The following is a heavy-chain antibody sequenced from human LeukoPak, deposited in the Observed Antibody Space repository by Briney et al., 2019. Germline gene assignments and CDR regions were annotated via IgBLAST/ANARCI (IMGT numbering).Heavy chain of an antibody. CDR3: ARDPLAYSGSYFDAFDI. CDR1: GFTVSSNY. CDR2: IYSGGST. J-gene: IGHJ3*02. V-gene: IGHV3-53*01. Sequence: GGSLRLSCAASGFTVSSNYMSWVRQAPGKGLEWVSVIYSGGSTYYADSVKGRFTISRDNSKNTLYLQMNSLRAEDTAVYYCARDPLAYSGSYFDAFDIWGQGTMVTVSS. D-gene: IGHD1-26*01.